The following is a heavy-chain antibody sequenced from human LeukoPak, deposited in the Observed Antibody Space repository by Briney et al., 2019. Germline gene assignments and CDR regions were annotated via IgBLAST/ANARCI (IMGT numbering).Heavy chain of an antibody. CDR1: GFTFSSYG. Sequence: GGSLRLSCAASGFTFSSYGMHWVRQAPGKGLEWVAVISYDGSNKYYADSVKGRFTISRDNSKNTPYLQMNSLRAEDTAVYYCARGPSGYHNTGGQGTLVTVSS. V-gene: IGHV3-30*03. D-gene: IGHD5-12*01. J-gene: IGHJ4*02. CDR3: ARGPSGYHNT. CDR2: ISYDGSNK.